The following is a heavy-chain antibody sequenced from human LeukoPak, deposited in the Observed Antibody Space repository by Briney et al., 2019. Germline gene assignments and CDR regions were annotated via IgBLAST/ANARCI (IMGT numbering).Heavy chain of an antibody. CDR2: ISYDGSNK. J-gene: IGHJ4*02. D-gene: IGHD4-17*01. Sequence: PGGSLRLSCAASGFTFSSYAMHWVRQAPGKGLEWVAVISYDGSNKYYADSVKGRFTISRDNSKNTLYLQMNSLRAEDTAVYYCARVTTVTTPFDYWGQGTLVTVSS. CDR3: ARVTTVTTPFDY. V-gene: IGHV3-30*04. CDR1: GFTFSSYA.